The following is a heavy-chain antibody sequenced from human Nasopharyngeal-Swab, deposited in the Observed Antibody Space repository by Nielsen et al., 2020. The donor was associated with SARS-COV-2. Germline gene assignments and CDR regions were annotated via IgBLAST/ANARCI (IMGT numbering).Heavy chain of an antibody. CDR2: INHSGST. J-gene: IGHJ4*02. Sequence: VRQMPGKGLEWIGEINHSGSTNYNPSLKSRVTISVDTSKNQFPLKLSSVTAADTAVYYCARGAYDSSGYFWDYWGQGTLVTVSS. D-gene: IGHD3-22*01. CDR3: ARGAYDSSGYFWDY. V-gene: IGHV4-34*01.